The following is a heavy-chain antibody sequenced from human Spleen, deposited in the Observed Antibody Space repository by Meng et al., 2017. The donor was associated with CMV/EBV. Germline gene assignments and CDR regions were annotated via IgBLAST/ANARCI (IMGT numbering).Heavy chain of an antibody. CDR1: GGSVSSGTFY. V-gene: IGHV4-61*01. D-gene: IGHD6-13*01. CDR3: ARVTGYSNTRHGRAFDI. CDR2: IYYRGNT. J-gene: IGHJ3*02. Sequence: SETLSLTCTVSGGSVSSGTFYFSWIRQPPGKGLEFIGYIYYRGNTNYNPSLKSRVTISVDTSKNQFSLKLSSVTAADTAVYYCARVTGYSNTRHGRAFDIWGQGTMVTVSS.